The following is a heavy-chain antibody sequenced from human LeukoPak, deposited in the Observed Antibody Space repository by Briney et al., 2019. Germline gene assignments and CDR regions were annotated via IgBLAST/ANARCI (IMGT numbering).Heavy chain of an antibody. CDR3: ARGYSSSWTSLDNWFDP. CDR1: GGSISSYY. Sequence: SETLSLTCIVPGGSISSYYWSWIRQPPGKGLEWIGSIYYSGSTNYNPSLKSRVTISVDTSKNQFSLKLSSVTAADTAVYYCARGYSSSWTSLDNWFDPWGQGTLVTVSS. V-gene: IGHV4-59*01. D-gene: IGHD6-13*01. CDR2: IYYSGST. J-gene: IGHJ5*02.